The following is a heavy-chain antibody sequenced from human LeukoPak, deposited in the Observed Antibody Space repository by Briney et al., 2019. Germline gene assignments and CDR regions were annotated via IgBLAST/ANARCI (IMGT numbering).Heavy chain of an antibody. Sequence: GGSLRLSCSASGFIFSAYAMHWVRQAPGKGLEYVSAISPDGSNTYYADFVKGRFSISRDNSKNTLYLQMSSLRPEDTADYYCVPKGTEGYWGQGTLVTVSS. V-gene: IGHV3-64D*06. CDR2: ISPDGSNT. CDR1: GFIFSAYA. CDR3: VPKGTEGY. J-gene: IGHJ4*02.